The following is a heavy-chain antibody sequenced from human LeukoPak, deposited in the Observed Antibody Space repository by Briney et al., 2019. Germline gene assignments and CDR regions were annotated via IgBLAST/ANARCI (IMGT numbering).Heavy chain of an antibody. CDR3: ARDHSRITTRINWFDP. D-gene: IGHD3-10*01. J-gene: IGHJ5*02. CDR2: INPSGGST. Sequence: ASVKVSCKASGYTFTSYYMHWVRQAPGQGLEWMGIINPSGGSTSYAQKFQGRVTMTRDMSTSTVYMELSSLRSEDTAVYYCARDHSRITTRINWFDPWGQGTLVTVSS. CDR1: GYTFTSYY. V-gene: IGHV1-46*01.